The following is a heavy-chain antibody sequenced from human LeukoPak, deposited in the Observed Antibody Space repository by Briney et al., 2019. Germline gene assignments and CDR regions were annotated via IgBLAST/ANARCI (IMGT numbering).Heavy chain of an antibody. D-gene: IGHD1-20*01. J-gene: IGHJ4*02. CDR3: ARLFAITGTAQ. CDR2: FYIGGSR. V-gene: IGHV3-66*04. Sequence: PGGSLRLSCAASGFTVSSNYMSWVRQAPGKGLEWVSVFYIGGSRYYADSVKGRFTISRDNAKNTLYLQMSSLRAEDTAVYYCARLFAITGTAQWGQGTLVIVSS. CDR1: GFTVSSNY.